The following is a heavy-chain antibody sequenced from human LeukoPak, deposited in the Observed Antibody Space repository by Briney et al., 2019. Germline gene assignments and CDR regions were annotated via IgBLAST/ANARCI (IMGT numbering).Heavy chain of an antibody. Sequence: SETLSLTCTVSGGSISSSSYYWGWIRQPPGKGLEWIGSIYYSGSTYYNPSLKSQVTISVDTSKNQFSLKLSSVTAADTAVYYCAVGERSDTGWASNVDYWGQGTLVTVSS. CDR2: IYYSGST. V-gene: IGHV4-39*01. CDR3: AVGERSDTGWASNVDY. CDR1: GGSISSSSYY. J-gene: IGHJ4*02. D-gene: IGHD1-1*01.